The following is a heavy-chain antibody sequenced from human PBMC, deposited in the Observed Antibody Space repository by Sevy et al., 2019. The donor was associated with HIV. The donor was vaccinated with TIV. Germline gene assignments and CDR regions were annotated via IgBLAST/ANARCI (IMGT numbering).Heavy chain of an antibody. CDR2: FTGGGGNT. J-gene: IGHJ4*02. V-gene: IGHV3-23*01. Sequence: GGSLRLSCAASGFTFSSYVMTWVRQAPGKGLEWVSIVFTGGGGNTYYADSVKGRFTISRDNSKNTLYLQMTSLRVEDTAVYYCAKVLGYCSGGGCYIDFWGQGTLVTVSS. CDR1: GFTFSSYV. D-gene: IGHD2-15*01. CDR3: AKVLGYCSGGGCYIDF.